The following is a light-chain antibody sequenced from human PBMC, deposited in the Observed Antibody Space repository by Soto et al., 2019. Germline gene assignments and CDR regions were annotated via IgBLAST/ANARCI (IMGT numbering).Light chain of an antibody. J-gene: IGLJ2*01. CDR1: SSDVGGYNY. CDR2: EVS. Sequence: VLTQPPSASGSPGQSVTISCTGTSSDVGGYNYVSWYQQHPGKAPKLMIYEVSKRPSGVPDRFSGSKSGNTASLTVSGLQAEDEADYYCSSYAGSNNPVVFGGGTKLTVL. CDR3: SSYAGSNNPVV. V-gene: IGLV2-8*01.